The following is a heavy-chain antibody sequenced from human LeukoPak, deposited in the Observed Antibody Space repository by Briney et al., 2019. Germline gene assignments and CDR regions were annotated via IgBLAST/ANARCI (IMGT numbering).Heavy chain of an antibody. CDR3: ARARGMVRGVRYFDY. V-gene: IGHV4-34*01. CDR2: INHSGST. D-gene: IGHD3-10*01. CDR1: GGSFSGYY. J-gene: IGHJ4*02. Sequence: SETLSLTCAVYGGSFSGYYWSWIRQPPGKGLEWIGEINHSGSTNYNPSLKSRVTISVDTSKNQFSLKLSSVTAADTAVYYCARARGMVRGVRYFDYWGQGTLVTVSS.